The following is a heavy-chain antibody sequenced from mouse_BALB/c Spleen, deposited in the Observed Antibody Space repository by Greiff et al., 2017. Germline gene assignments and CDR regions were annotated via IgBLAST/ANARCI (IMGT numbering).Heavy chain of an antibody. V-gene: IGHV5-6*01. CDR3: ARHEYYGSRKDSYYFDY. Sequence: EVHLVESGGDLVKPGGSLKLSCAASGFTFSSYGMSWVRQTPDKRLEWVATISSGGSYTYYPDSVKGRFTISRDNAKNTLYLQMSSLKSEDTAMYYCARHEYYGSRKDSYYFDYWGQGTTLTVSS. CDR1: GFTFSSYG. J-gene: IGHJ2*01. CDR2: ISSGGSYT. D-gene: IGHD1-1*01.